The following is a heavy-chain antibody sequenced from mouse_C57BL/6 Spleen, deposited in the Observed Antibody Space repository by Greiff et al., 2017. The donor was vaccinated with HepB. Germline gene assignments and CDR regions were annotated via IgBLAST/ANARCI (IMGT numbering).Heavy chain of an antibody. CDR3: AREGNYYGSSYIAWFAY. CDR2: IYPGDGDT. D-gene: IGHD1-1*01. V-gene: IGHV1-82*01. Sequence: VQLQQSGPELVKPGASVKISCKASGYAFSSSWMNWVKQRPGKGLEWIGRIYPGDGDTNYNGKFKGKATLTADKSSSTAYMQLSSLTSEDSAVYFCAREGNYYGSSYIAWFAYWGQGTLVTVSA. J-gene: IGHJ3*01. CDR1: GYAFSSSW.